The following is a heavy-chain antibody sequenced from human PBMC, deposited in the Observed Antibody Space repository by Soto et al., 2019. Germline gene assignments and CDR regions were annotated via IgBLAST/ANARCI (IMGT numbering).Heavy chain of an antibody. D-gene: IGHD3-3*01. CDR3: ARATKYYDFWSGYYFPTDY. V-gene: IGHV1-18*01. CDR2: ISAYNGNT. J-gene: IGHJ4*02. Sequence: ASVKVSCKASGYTFTSYGISWVRQAPGQGLEWMGWISAYNGNTNYAQKLQGRVTMTADTSTSTAYMELRSLRSDDTAVYYCARATKYYDFWSGYYFPTDYWGQGTLVTVSS. CDR1: GYTFTSYG.